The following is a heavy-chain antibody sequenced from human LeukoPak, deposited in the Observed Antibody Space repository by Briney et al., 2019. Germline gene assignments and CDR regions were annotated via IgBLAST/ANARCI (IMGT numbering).Heavy chain of an antibody. D-gene: IGHD4-17*01. CDR3: ARTGSTVTMLYPFDH. CDR2: IYSSGST. CDR1: GDSLTSYF. Sequence: SETLSLTCSVSGDSLTSYFWNWIRQPPGKGLEWIGSIYSSGSTNYNPSLKSRVTISIDTSRNQFSLRLISVTAADTAVYYCARTGSTVTMLYPFDHWGQGTLVTVSS. V-gene: IGHV4-59*01. J-gene: IGHJ4*02.